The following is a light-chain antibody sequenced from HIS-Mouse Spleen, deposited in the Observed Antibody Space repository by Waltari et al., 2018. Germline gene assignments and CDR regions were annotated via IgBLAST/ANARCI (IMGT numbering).Light chain of an antibody. Sequence: DIQMTQSPSTLSASVGDRVTITCRASQSISSGLAWYQQKPGKAPKLLIDKASSLESGVPSRFSGSGSGTEFTLTISSLQPDDFATYYCQQYNSYSSFGQGTKLEIK. CDR3: QQYNSYSS. V-gene: IGKV1-5*03. J-gene: IGKJ2*03. CDR2: KAS. CDR1: QSISSG.